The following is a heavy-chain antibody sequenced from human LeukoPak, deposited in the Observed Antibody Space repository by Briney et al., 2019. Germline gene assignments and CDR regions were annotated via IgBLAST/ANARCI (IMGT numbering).Heavy chain of an antibody. CDR2: FYYSGST. Sequence: TTSETLSLTCTVSGGSISSYYWSWIRQPPGKGLEWIGYFYYSGSTNYNPSLKSRVTISVDTSKNQFSLKLSSVTAADTGVYYCARSPSTWYYGTDALQPNFFDYWGQGTLVTVSS. V-gene: IGHV4-59*01. J-gene: IGHJ4*02. CDR1: GGSISSYY. CDR3: ARSPSTWYYGTDALQPNFFDY. D-gene: IGHD3-10*01.